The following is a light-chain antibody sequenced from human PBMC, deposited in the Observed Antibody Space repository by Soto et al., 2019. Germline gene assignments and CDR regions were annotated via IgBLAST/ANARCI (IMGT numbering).Light chain of an antibody. V-gene: IGKV1-39*01. CDR3: QQTYTSPFA. J-gene: IGKJ2*01. CDR1: QTIDNY. CDR2: GAS. Sequence: DMQMTQSPSSLSASVGDRVTITCRPSQTIDNYLNWYQHKPGKAPKLLIYGASTLQSGVSSRCTVSASGTDFPLTIDNLQAEDFATYYCQQTYTSPFAFGQGPKL.